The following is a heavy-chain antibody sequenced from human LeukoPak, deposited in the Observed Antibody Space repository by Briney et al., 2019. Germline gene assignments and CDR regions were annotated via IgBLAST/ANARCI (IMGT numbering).Heavy chain of an antibody. D-gene: IGHD2-2*01. CDR3: AKVGQGVVVVPAAPVSY. J-gene: IGHJ4*02. CDR1: GCTFSGYA. V-gene: IGHV3-23*01. CDR2: ISGSGGST. Sequence: PGASLRLSCAASGCTFSGYAMSWVRQAPGKGLEWVSAISGSGGSTYYADSVKGRFTISRDNSKNTLYLQMNSLRAEDTAVYYCAKVGQGVVVVPAAPVSYWGQGTLVTVSS.